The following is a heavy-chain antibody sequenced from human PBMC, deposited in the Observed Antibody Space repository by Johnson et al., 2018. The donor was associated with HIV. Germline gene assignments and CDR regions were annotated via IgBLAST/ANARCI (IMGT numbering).Heavy chain of an antibody. CDR3: ARDNSSGWYRPGVDAFDI. Sequence: QVQLMESGGGVVQPGRSLTLSCAVSGLSFSNYGIHWVRQAPGKGPEWVAVISFDGNLKKYADSVKGRFTISRDNSKNTLYLQMNSLRAEDTAVYYCARDNSSGWYRPGVDAFDIWGQGTLVTVSS. D-gene: IGHD6-19*01. V-gene: IGHV3-33*08. CDR1: GLSFSNYG. CDR2: ISFDGNLK. J-gene: IGHJ3*02.